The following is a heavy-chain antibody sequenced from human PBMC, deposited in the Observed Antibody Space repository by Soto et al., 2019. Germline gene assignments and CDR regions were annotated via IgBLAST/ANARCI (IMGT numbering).Heavy chain of an antibody. J-gene: IGHJ5*02. D-gene: IGHD6-13*01. CDR1: GYPLTAKY. Sequence: ASVKVSCKASGYPLTAKYLHWVRQAPGQGLEWMGWINPSSGGTKEAQKFRGRVTMTRDTSISAAYMELSRLTSDDTAVYYCAKGGSSWTEWFDPWGQGXLVTVSS. CDR2: INPSSGGT. CDR3: AKGGSSWTEWFDP. V-gene: IGHV1-2*02.